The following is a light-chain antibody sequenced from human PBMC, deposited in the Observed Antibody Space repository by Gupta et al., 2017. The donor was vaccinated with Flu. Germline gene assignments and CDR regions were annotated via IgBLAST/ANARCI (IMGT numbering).Light chain of an antibody. CDR3: QSYDSSKV. V-gene: IGLV6-57*01. J-gene: IGLJ3*02. CDR2: EDN. CDR1: SGAIATNY. Sequence: RSSGAIATNYVQWFQQRPGSSPPTVIYEDNQRPSGVPDRFSGSIDSSSNSASLTISGLKTEDEADYYCQSYDSSKVFGGGTKLTVL.